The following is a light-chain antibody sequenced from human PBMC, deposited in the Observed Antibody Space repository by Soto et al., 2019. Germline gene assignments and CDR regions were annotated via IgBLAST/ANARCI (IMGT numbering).Light chain of an antibody. J-gene: IGKJ4*01. CDR2: GAS. CDR3: QQYGTSPVT. Sequence: ETVLTQSPGTLSLSPGERATLSCRASQSVSSNFLAWYQQKPGQAPRLLMYGASSRATGIPDRFSGSGSGTDFTLTITRLEPEDFAVYFCQQYGTSPVTFGRGTKVDIK. CDR1: QSVSSNF. V-gene: IGKV3-20*01.